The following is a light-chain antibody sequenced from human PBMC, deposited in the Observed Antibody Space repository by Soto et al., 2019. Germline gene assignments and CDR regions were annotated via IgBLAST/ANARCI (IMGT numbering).Light chain of an antibody. J-gene: IGKJ3*01. CDR3: QQYDTLPLGT. CDR1: QDISNY. CDR2: DAS. V-gene: IGKV1-33*01. Sequence: DIQMTQSPSSLSASVGDRVTITCQASQDISNYLNWYQQKPGKAPTLLIYDASNLETGVPSRFSGSGSGTDFTFTISSLQAEDIATYYCQQYDTLPLGTFGPGTKVDIK.